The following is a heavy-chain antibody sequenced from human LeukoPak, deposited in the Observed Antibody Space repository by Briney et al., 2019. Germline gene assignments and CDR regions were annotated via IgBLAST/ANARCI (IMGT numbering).Heavy chain of an antibody. CDR1: GGSISSSSYY. CDR2: IYSSGST. D-gene: IGHD3-10*01. J-gene: IGHJ3*02. Sequence: SETLSLTCTVSGGSISSSSYYWGWIRQPPGKGLEWIGSIYSSGSTYYNSSLQSRVIIIIDTPKNHFSLTLSSVTAADTAVYYCARSDGYGLVGIWGQGTMVTVSS. CDR3: ARSDGYGLVGI. V-gene: IGHV4-39*07.